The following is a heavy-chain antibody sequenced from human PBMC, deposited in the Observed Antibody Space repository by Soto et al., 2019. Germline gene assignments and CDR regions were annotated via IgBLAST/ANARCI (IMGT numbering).Heavy chain of an antibody. V-gene: IGHV3-23*01. CDR1: GFTFSSHA. CDR3: ARDLWWYLH. CDR2: ISGGAEGA. Sequence: EVQLLESGGGLVQPGGALRLSCAASGFTFSSHAMSSVRQAPGKGLEWLSSISGGAEGAYYADSVKGRFTISRDNSKNTLYLQMNSLRAEDTTVYYCARDLWWYLHWGQGTLVNVSS. J-gene: IGHJ4*02. D-gene: IGHD2-15*01.